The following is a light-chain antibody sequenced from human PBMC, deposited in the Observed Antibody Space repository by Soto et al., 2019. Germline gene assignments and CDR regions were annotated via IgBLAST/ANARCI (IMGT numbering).Light chain of an antibody. J-gene: IGKJ4*02. V-gene: IGKV1-39*01. CDR3: QQYYNSPPLT. Sequence: DIQMTQSPSSLSASIGDIITITCRASQSISTYLNWYQQKPGKAPKLLIYGASTLQNGIPSRFSGSGSATEYTLTISSLQPEDFATYYCQQYYNSPPLTFGGGTKVEMK. CDR1: QSISTY. CDR2: GAS.